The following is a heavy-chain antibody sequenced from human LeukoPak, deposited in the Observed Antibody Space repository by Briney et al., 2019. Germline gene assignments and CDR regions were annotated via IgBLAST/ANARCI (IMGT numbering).Heavy chain of an antibody. CDR1: GGTFSSYA. Sequence: SVKVSCKASGGTFSSYAISWVRQAPGQGLEWMGGIIPIFGTANYAQKFQGRVTITADKSTSTAYMELSSLRSEDTAVYYCARGQGSSWRNAFDIWGQGTMVTVSS. J-gene: IGHJ3*02. D-gene: IGHD6-13*01. CDR2: IIPIFGTA. V-gene: IGHV1-69*06. CDR3: ARGQGSSWRNAFDI.